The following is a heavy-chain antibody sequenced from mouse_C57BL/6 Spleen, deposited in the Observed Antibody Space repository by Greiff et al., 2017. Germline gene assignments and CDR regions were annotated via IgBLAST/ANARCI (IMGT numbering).Heavy chain of an antibody. CDR3: ARRREGNYGY. J-gene: IGHJ2*01. CDR1: GYTFTSYW. V-gene: IGHV1-61*01. D-gene: IGHD2-1*01. CDR2: IYPSDSET. Sequence: QVQLQQPGAELVRPGSSVKLSCKASGYTFTSYWMDWVKQRPGQGLEWIGNIYPSDSETHYNQKFKDKATLTVDKSSSTAYMQLSSLTSADSAVYYCARRREGNYGYWGQGTTLTVSS.